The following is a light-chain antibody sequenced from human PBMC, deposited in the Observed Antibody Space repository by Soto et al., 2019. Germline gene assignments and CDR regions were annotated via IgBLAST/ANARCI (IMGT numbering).Light chain of an antibody. V-gene: IGKV1-33*01. Sequence: DIQMTQSPSSLSASIGDRVIITCQASRDIKNYVNWFQQKPGKAPKLLIYDASTLKTGVPSTFSAFGSATQFTLPINSLQPDHIATYYCQQYDSLPFTFGRGTKVEIK. J-gene: IGKJ2*01. CDR1: RDIKNY. CDR3: QQYDSLPFT. CDR2: DAS.